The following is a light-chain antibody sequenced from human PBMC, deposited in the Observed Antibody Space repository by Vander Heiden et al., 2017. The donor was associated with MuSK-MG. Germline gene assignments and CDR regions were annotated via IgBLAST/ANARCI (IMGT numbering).Light chain of an antibody. CDR3: QSYDSSLSGVV. J-gene: IGLJ2*01. V-gene: IGLV1-40*01. CDR2: GNS. CDR1: SSNIGAGYD. Sequence: QSVLTQPPSVSGAPGQRVTISCTGSSSNIGAGYDVHWYQQLPGTAPKLLSYGNSNRPSGVPDRFSGSKSGTSDSLAITGLQAEDEADYYCQSYDSSLSGVVFGGGTKLTVL.